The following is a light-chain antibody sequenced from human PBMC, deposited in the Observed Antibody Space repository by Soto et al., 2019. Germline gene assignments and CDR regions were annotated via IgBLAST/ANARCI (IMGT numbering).Light chain of an antibody. CDR1: QSVSSRY. V-gene: IGKV3-15*01. J-gene: IGKJ5*01. CDR2: GAS. Sequence: EIVLTQSPGTLSLSPGERATLSCMASQSVSSRYLAWYKQKSGQAPRLVSYGASTRATGIPARFSGSGSGTEFTLTISSLKSEDFDVYSCQQYHRWPITFGQGTRLEIK. CDR3: QQYHRWPIT.